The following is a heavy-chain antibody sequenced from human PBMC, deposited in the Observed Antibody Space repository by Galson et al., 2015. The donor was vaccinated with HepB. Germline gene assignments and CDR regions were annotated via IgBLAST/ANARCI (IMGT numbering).Heavy chain of an antibody. Sequence: RLSCAASRFTFSSYEMNWVRQAPGKGLEWISYISSSGSTIYYADSVKGRFTISRDNAKNSLYLQMNSLRAEDTAVYYCATVRDRAFDIWGQGTMVTVSS. V-gene: IGHV3-48*03. J-gene: IGHJ3*02. CDR1: RFTFSSYE. CDR2: ISSSGSTI. CDR3: ATVRDRAFDI.